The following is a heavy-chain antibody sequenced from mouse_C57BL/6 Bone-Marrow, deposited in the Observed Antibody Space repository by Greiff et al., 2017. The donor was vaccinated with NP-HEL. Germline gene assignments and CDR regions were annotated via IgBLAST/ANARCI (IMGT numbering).Heavy chain of an antibody. V-gene: IGHV1-52*01. J-gene: IGHJ2*01. CDR2: IDPSDSES. D-gene: IGHD2-3*01. CDR1: GYTFTSYW. CDR3: ALCYYSYYNDY. Sequence: QVQLQQPGAELVRPGSSVKLSCKASGYTFTSYWMHWVKQRPIQGLEWIGNIDPSDSESQYNQKFKDKATLTVDKSSSTDYMQLSSLTSEDSAVYYCALCYYSYYNDYWGQGTTLTVSS.